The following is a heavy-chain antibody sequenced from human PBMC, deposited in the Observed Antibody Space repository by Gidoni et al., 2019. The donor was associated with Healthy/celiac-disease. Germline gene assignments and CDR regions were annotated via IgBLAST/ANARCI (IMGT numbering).Heavy chain of an antibody. V-gene: IGHV3-23*01. J-gene: IGHJ4*02. CDR3: AKSGWFGELLASAYVDY. CDR2: ISGSGGST. Sequence: EVQLLESGGGVVQPGGSLRLSCAAAGITFSSYAMSWVRQAPGKVLEWVSAISGSGGSTYYADSVKGRFTISRDNSKNTLYLQMNSLRAEDTAVYYCAKSGWFGELLASAYVDYWGQGTLVTVSS. D-gene: IGHD3-10*01. CDR1: GITFSSYA.